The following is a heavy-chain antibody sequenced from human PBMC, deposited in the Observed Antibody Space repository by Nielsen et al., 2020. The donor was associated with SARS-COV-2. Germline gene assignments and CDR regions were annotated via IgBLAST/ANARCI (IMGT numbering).Heavy chain of an antibody. V-gene: IGHV3-33*01. D-gene: IGHD3-3*01. CDR2: IWNDGSNK. J-gene: IGHJ4*02. CDR3: ARGYYDFWSGYLDSNGIDY. Sequence: WIRQPPGKGLEWVAVIWNDGSNKQYADSVKGRFTISRDNAKNTLYPQMNSLRAEDTAVYYCARGYYDFWSGYLDSNGIDYWGQGTLVTVSS.